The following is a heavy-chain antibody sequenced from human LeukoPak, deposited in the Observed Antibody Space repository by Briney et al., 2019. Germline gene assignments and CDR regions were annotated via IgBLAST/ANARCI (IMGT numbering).Heavy chain of an antibody. CDR3: ARDARFGEFRFDP. J-gene: IGHJ5*02. V-gene: IGHV4-4*07. D-gene: IGHD3-10*01. CDR1: GGSISSYY. CDR2: IYTSGST. Sequence: KPSETLSLTCTVSGGSISSYYWSWIRQPAGKGLEWIGRIYTSGSTNYNPSLKSRVAMSVDTSKNQFSLKLTSVTAADTAVYYCARDARFGEFRFDPWGQGTLVTVSS.